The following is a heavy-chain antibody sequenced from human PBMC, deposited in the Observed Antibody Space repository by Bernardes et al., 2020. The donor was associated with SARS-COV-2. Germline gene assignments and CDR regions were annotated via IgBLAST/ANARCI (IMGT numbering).Heavy chain of an antibody. CDR2: IDRESTI. J-gene: IGHJ4*02. V-gene: IGHV3-48*02. CDR1: GFSFYNYT. D-gene: IGHD3-10*01. Sequence: GGSLRLSCSFSGFSFYNYTVNWVRQAPGKGLEWVSYIDRESTIFYADSVQGRFTLSRDIAKNSLYLHLTSLRDEDTAVYYCVRDPRGSVLHFFDSWGQGTLVTVSS. CDR3: VRDPRGSVLHFFDS.